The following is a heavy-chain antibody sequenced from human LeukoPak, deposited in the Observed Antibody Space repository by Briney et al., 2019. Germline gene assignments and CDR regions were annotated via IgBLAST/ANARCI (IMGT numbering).Heavy chain of an antibody. D-gene: IGHD1-20*01. Sequence: PGGSLRLSCAASGFTFSNYYMHWVRQAPGKGQKWVSRIKSDGTNTNYADSVKGRFTISRDNAKSALYLQMNNLRAEDTATYYCVRRSITGRTDYFDYWGQGILVTVSS. V-gene: IGHV3-74*01. CDR1: GFTFSNYY. CDR2: IKSDGTNT. J-gene: IGHJ4*02. CDR3: VRRSITGRTDYFDY.